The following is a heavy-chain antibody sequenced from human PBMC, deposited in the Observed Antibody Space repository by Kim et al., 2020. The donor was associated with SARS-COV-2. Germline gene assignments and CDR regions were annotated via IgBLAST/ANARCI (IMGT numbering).Heavy chain of an antibody. Sequence: GGSLRLSCAASGFTFSTYSMNWVRQAPGKGLEWVSSISSSSSYIYYADSGKGRVTISRDNAKNSLYLQMNSLRAEDPAVYYCARGPRGYSYGFFDYRGQGSLVTVSS. D-gene: IGHD5-18*01. CDR2: ISSSSSYI. CDR3: ARGPRGYSYGFFDY. V-gene: IGHV3-21*01. J-gene: IGHJ4*02. CDR1: GFTFSTYS.